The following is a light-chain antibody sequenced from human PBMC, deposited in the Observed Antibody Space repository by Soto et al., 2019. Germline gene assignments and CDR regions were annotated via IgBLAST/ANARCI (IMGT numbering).Light chain of an antibody. CDR3: QQYNNWPRKT. CDR2: GAS. V-gene: IGKV3-15*01. CDR1: QSVSSN. J-gene: IGKJ1*01. Sequence: EIVMTQSPGTLSLSPGERATLSCRASQSVSSNYLVWYQQKPGQAPRPLIYGASTRATGIPARFSGSGSGTEFTLTINSLQSEDFAVYYCQQYNNWPRKTFGQGTKVDIK.